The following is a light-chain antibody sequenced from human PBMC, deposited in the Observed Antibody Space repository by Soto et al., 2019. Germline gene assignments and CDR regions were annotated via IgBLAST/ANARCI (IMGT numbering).Light chain of an antibody. CDR1: QGIRNS. J-gene: IGKJ4*01. Sequence: DIQMTQSPSFLSASVGDRVTITCRASQGIRNSLAWYQHKPGKVPKLLIYAASTLYSVVSSRFSGSGSGTDFNLTIGSLQPEDVAVYYCQKHSCFPFTFGGGTKVEIK. CDR2: AAS. V-gene: IGKV1-27*01. CDR3: QKHSCFPFT.